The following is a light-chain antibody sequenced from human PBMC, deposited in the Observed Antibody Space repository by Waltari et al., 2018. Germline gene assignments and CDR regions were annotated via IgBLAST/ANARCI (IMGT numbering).Light chain of an antibody. CDR1: SGHRRNI. Sequence: QLVLTQSPSASDSLGASVRLTCPLDSGHRRNIIQRHQQPPGKGPRFFMKVNSDGGHSKGDEIPDLFSGSGSGAERYLTISSVQSEDEAAYSCQSGGHGTWVFGGGTKLTVL. CDR3: QSGGHGTWV. V-gene: IGLV4-69*01. CDR2: VNSDGGH. J-gene: IGLJ3*02.